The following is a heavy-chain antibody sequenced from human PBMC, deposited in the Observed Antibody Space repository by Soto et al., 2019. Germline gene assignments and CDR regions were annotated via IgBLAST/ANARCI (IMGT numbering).Heavy chain of an antibody. V-gene: IGHV3-23*01. Sequence: GGSMRLSCTASGFSFSNSAMTWVRQAPGQGLEWVASSSESGGRRGGTYYADSVKGRFTISRDNSNNTLYLQVDTLTGADTAIYYCASAKAVVIAPLGIWGQGTMVTVSS. J-gene: IGHJ3*02. D-gene: IGHD2-21*01. CDR1: GFSFSNSA. CDR2: SSESGGRRGGT. CDR3: ASAKAVVIAPLGI.